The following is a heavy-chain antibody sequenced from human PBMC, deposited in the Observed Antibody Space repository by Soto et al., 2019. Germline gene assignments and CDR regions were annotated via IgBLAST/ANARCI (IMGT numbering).Heavy chain of an antibody. CDR3: TTPPGYSNGYSY. V-gene: IGHV3-73*01. Sequence: GGSLTLSCAPSAFTFSGSAMHWVRQASGKGRGWVGRIRGKANSYATAYAASVKGRFTISRDESKNMAYVQMDSQNTEDKAMYDYTTPPGYSNGYSYWGQGTLVTVSS. CDR2: IRGKANSYAT. D-gene: IGHD6-19*01. CDR1: AFTFSGSA. J-gene: IGHJ4*02.